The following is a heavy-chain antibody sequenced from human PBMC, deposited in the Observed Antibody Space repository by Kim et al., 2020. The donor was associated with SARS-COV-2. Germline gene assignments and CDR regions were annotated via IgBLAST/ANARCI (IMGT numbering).Heavy chain of an antibody. Sequence: ASVKVSCKASGYTFTGYYMHWVRQAPGQGLEWMGWINPNSGGTNYAQKFQGWVTMTRDTSISTAYMELSRLRSDDTAVYYCARDPSYYYDSSGYSPWFDPWGQGTLVTVSS. CDR2: INPNSGGT. J-gene: IGHJ5*02. CDR3: ARDPSYYYDSSGYSPWFDP. CDR1: GYTFTGYY. D-gene: IGHD3-22*01. V-gene: IGHV1-2*04.